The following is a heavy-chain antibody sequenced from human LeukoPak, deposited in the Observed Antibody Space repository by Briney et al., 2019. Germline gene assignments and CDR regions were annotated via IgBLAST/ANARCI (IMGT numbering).Heavy chain of an antibody. CDR3: ARSSRGVGAGFDY. V-gene: IGHV4-59*01. Sequence: SETLSLTCTVSGGSISSYYWSWIRQPPGKGLEWIGYIYYSGSTNYNPSLKSRVTISVDTSKNQFSLKLSSVNAADTAVYYCARSSRGVGAGFDYWGQGTLVTVSS. CDR1: GGSISSYY. J-gene: IGHJ4*02. CDR2: IYYSGST. D-gene: IGHD1-26*01.